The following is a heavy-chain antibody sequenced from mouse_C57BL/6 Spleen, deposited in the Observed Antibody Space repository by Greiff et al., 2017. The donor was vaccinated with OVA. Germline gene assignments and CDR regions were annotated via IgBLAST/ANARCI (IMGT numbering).Heavy chain of an antibody. CDR3: ARRRDYFDY. J-gene: IGHJ2*01. V-gene: IGHV1-69*01. CDR2: IDPSDSYT. CDR1: GYTFTSSW. Sequence: QVQLQQPGAELVMPGASVKLSCKASGYTFTSSWMHWVKQRPGQGLEWIGEIDPSDSYTNYNQKFKGKSTLTVDKSSSTAYMQLSSLTSEDSAVYYCARRRDYFDYWGQGTTLTVSS.